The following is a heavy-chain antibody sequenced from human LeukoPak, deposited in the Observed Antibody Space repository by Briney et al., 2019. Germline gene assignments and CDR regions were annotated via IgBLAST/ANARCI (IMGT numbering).Heavy chain of an antibody. CDR1: GFTFSSYS. Sequence: GGSLRLSCAASGFTFSSYSMNWVRQAPGKGLEWVSYISSSSSTIYYADSVKGRFTISRDNAKNSLYLQMNRLRAEDTAVYYCARGYYASSGRGRFDPWGQGPLVTVSS. J-gene: IGHJ5*02. CDR3: ARGYYASSGRGRFDP. CDR2: ISSSSSTI. V-gene: IGHV3-48*04. D-gene: IGHD3-22*01.